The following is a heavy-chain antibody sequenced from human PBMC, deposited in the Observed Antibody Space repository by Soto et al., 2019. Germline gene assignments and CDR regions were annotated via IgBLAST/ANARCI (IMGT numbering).Heavy chain of an antibody. CDR1: GYTFTGYY. V-gene: IGHV1-2*02. J-gene: IGHJ4*02. CDR2: IHPNSGGA. Sequence: ASVKVSCKASGYTFTGYYLHWVRQAPGQGLEWMGYIHPNSGGALSAQNFLGRVTLTWDTSINTAYMELSRLTSDDTAEYYRARAAYCAGACYYYFDFWGQGTLVTVSS. CDR3: ARAAYCAGACYYYFDF. D-gene: IGHD2-21*02.